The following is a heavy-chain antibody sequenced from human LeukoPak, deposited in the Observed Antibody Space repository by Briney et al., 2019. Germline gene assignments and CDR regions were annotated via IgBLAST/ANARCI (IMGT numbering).Heavy chain of an antibody. Sequence: SETLSLTCTVSGGSISSSSYYWGWIRQPPGKGLEWIGSIYYSGSTYYNPSLKSRVTISVDTSKNQFSLKLSSVTAADTAVYYCARDVVEGSGWSLGFDPWGQGTLVTVSS. CDR3: ARDVVEGSGWSLGFDP. V-gene: IGHV4-39*07. D-gene: IGHD6-19*01. J-gene: IGHJ5*02. CDR2: IYYSGST. CDR1: GGSISSSSYY.